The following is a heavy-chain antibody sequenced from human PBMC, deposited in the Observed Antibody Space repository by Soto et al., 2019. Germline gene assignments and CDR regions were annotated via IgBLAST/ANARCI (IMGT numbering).Heavy chain of an antibody. CDR1: GGSFSGYY. V-gene: IGHV4-34*01. CDR2: INHSGST. Sequence: SETLSLTCAVYGGSFSGYYWSWIRQPPGKGLEWIGEINHSGSTNYNPSLKSRVTISVDTSKNQFSLKLSSVTAADTAVYYCARGEYDILTGYYPEWGQGTLVTVSS. J-gene: IGHJ4*02. CDR3: ARGEYDILTGYYPE. D-gene: IGHD3-9*01.